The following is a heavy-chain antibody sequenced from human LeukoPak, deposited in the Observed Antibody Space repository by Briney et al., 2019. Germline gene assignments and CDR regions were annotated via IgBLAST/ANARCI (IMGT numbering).Heavy chain of an antibody. J-gene: IGHJ4*02. D-gene: IGHD5-24*01. CDR1: GGSISSYY. Sequence: SETLSLTCTVSGGSISSYYWSWIRQPPGKGLEWIGYIYYSGSTNYNPSLKSRVTITVDTSKNQFSLKLSSVTAADTAVYYCARQREMATIIDYWGQGTLVTVSS. CDR3: ARQREMATIIDY. CDR2: IYYSGST. V-gene: IGHV4-59*08.